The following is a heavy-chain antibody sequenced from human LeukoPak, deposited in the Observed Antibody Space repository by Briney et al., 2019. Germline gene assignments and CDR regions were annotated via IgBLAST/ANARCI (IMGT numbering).Heavy chain of an antibody. Sequence: PGGSLRLSCAASGFTFSSYEMNWVRQAPGKGLEWVSYISSSCSTIYYADSVKGRFTISRDNAKNSLYLQMNSLRAEDTAVYYCARDGGGITMMEVFPPVPRYFDYGGKEPWSPSPQ. CDR2: ISSSCSTI. D-gene: IGHD3-22*01. CDR3: ARDGGGITMMEVFPPVPRYFD. J-gene: IGHJ4*01. CDR1: GFTFSSYE. V-gene: IGHV3-48*03.